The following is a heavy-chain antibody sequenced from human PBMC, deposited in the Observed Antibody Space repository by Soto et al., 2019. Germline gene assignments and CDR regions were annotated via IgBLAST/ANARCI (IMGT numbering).Heavy chain of an antibody. D-gene: IGHD3-16*01. V-gene: IGHV3-53*01. CDR1: GFTLSSNY. CDR3: ARNTVGGVY. J-gene: IGHJ4*02. CDR2: IYSGSST. Sequence: GGSLRLSCAASGFTLSSNYMSWVRQAPGKGLEWVSVIYSGSSTYYADSVQGRFTISRDNAKNTLYLQMKSLRAEDTAVYYCARNTVGGVYWGQGTLVTVSS.